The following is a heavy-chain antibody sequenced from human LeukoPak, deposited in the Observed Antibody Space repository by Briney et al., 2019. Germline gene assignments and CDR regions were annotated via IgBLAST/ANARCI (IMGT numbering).Heavy chain of an antibody. D-gene: IGHD3-10*01. J-gene: IGHJ4*02. Sequence: GASVKVSCKASGYTFSSYGITWVRQAPGQGLEWMGWISAYNGNTHYAQKVQGRVTMTTDTSTSTAYVELRSLRSDDTAVYYCASGAYYFDFWGQGTLVTVSS. CDR2: ISAYNGNT. V-gene: IGHV1-18*01. CDR1: GYTFSSYG. CDR3: ASGAYYFDF.